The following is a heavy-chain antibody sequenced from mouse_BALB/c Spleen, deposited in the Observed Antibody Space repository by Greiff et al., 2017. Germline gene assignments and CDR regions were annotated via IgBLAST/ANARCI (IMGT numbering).Heavy chain of an antibody. CDR3: AREGNGTWYFDV. CDR2: ISDGGSYT. D-gene: IGHD1-1*01. V-gene: IGHV5-4*02. CDR1: GFTFSDYY. Sequence: DVHLVESGGGLVKPGGSLKLSCAASGFTFSDYYMYWVRQTPEKRLEWVATISDGGSYTYYPDSVKGRFTISRDNAKNNLYLQMSSLKSEDTAMYYCAREGNGTWYFDVWGAGTTVTVSS. J-gene: IGHJ1*01.